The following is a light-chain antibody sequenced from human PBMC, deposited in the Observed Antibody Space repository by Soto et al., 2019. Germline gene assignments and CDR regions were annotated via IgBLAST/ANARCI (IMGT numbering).Light chain of an antibody. CDR3: QKYNNWPIT. CDR1: QSVSNN. CDR2: GAS. Sequence: EIVMTQSPATLSVSPGERATLSCRASQSVSNNLAWYQQKPGQAPRLLIYGASTRATGIPARFSGSGSGTEFTLTISSLQSEDFTIYYCQKYNNWPITFGQGTRLEI. V-gene: IGKV3-15*01. J-gene: IGKJ5*01.